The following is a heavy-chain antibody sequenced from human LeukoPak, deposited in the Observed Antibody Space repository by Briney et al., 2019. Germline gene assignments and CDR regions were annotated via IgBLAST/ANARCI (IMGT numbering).Heavy chain of an antibody. CDR1: GFTFSSYW. J-gene: IGHJ4*02. CDR3: ARIGSGYVQTFDY. CDR2: IKQDGSEK. V-gene: IGHV3-7*01. Sequence: PGGSLRLSRAASGFTFSSYWMSWVRQAPGKGLEWVANIKQDGSEKYYVDSVKGRFTISRDNAKNSLYLQMNSLRAEDTAVYYCARIGSGYVQTFDYWGQGTLVTVSS. D-gene: IGHD5-12*01.